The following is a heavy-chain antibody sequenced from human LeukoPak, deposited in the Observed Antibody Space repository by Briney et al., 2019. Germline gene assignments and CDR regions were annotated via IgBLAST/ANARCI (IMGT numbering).Heavy chain of an antibody. CDR1: GFTFSRYG. CDR2: ISYDGSNK. CDR3: AKDGDSSGWYYFDY. V-gene: IGHV3-30*18. D-gene: IGHD6-19*01. Sequence: GGSLRLSCAASGFTFSRYGMHWVRQAPGKGLEWVAVISYDGSNKYYADSVKGRFTISRDNSKNTLYLQMNSLRAEDTAVYYCAKDGDSSGWYYFDYWGQGTLVTVAS. J-gene: IGHJ4*02.